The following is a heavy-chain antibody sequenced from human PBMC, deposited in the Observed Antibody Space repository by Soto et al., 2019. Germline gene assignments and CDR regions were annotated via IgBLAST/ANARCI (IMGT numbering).Heavy chain of an antibody. CDR2: IYYSGST. CDR1: GGSISSGDFY. CDR3: DRADDFSERFDY. V-gene: IGHV4-30-4*01. D-gene: IGHD4-4*01. Sequence: SETLSLTCTVSGGSISSGDFYWSWIRQPPGKGLELIGNIYYSGSTYYNPSLRSRAIMSVDTSQNQFSLKLSSLTAADTAVYFSDRADDFSERFDYWGQGALVTVSS. J-gene: IGHJ4*01.